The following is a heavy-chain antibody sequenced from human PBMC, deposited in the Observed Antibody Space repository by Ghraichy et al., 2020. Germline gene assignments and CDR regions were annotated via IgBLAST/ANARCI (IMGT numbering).Heavy chain of an antibody. V-gene: IGHV3-23*01. CDR2: ISGSGGST. CDR3: AKPRGESFLSNYANFDY. J-gene: IGHJ4*02. Sequence: LSLTCAASGFTFSSYAMSWVRQAPGKGLEWVSAISGSGGSTYYADSVKGRFTISRDNSKNTLYLQMNSLRAEDTAVYYCAKPRGESFLSNYANFDYWGQGTLVTVSS. D-gene: IGHD4-11*01. CDR1: GFTFSSYA.